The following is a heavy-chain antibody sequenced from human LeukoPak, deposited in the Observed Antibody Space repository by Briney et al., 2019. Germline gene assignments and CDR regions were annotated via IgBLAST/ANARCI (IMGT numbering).Heavy chain of an antibody. CDR2: ISGSGGST. V-gene: IGHV3-23*01. D-gene: IGHD3-3*01. J-gene: IGHJ6*02. CDR1: GFTFSSYA. CDR3: AKDPGDFWSGYYSASLYGMDV. Sequence: PGGSLTLSCAASGFTFSSYAMSWVRQAPGKGLEWVSAISGSGGSTYYADSVKGRFTISRDNSKNTLYLQMNSLRAEDTAVYYCAKDPGDFWSGYYSASLYGMDVWGQGTTVTVSS.